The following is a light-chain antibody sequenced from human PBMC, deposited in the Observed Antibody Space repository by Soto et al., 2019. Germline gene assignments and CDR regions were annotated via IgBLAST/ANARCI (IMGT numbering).Light chain of an antibody. V-gene: IGKV1-5*03. CDR3: QQYDSYPYT. J-gene: IGKJ2*01. Sequence: DIQMTQSPSTLPASVGDRVTITCRASQSISTWLAWYQQKPGKAPKVLIYKASSLETGVPPRFSGSGSGTEFTLTISSLQPGDFATYYCQQYDSYPYTFGQGTKLEIK. CDR2: KAS. CDR1: QSISTW.